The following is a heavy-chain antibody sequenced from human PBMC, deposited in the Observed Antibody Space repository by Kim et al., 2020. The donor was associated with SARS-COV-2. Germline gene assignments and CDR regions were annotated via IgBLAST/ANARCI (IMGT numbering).Heavy chain of an antibody. CDR2: IWYDGSIK. CDR3: ARDSDSYGLGV. J-gene: IGHJ6*02. Sequence: GGSLRLSCAASGFTFSSYGMHWVRQAPGKGLEWVTFIWYDGSIKYYADSVKGRFTISRDNSTNTLYLQMNSLRGEDTAVYYCARDSDSYGLGVWGQGTTVTVSS. CDR1: GFTFSSYG. V-gene: IGHV3-33*01.